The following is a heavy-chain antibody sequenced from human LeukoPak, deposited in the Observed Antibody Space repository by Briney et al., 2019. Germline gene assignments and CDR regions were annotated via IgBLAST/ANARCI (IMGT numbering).Heavy chain of an antibody. Sequence: PSETLSLTCTVSGGSISSSGYYWGWIRQPPETGLEWIGSIYYSGTTYYNPSLKSRVTISVDTSKNQFSLKLSPVTAADTAVYYCARGKARGYGYYYYYMDVWGKGTTVTASS. CDR1: GGSISSSGYY. J-gene: IGHJ6*03. CDR2: IYYSGTT. CDR3: ARGKARGYGYYYYYMDV. V-gene: IGHV4-39*07. D-gene: IGHD3-16*01.